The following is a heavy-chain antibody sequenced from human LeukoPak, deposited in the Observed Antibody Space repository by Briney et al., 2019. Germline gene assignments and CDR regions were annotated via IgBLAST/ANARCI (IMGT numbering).Heavy chain of an antibody. CDR3: ARGLYSIRRLSGMYDY. J-gene: IGHJ4*02. V-gene: IGHV1-18*01. CDR1: GYTFTNYG. D-gene: IGHD2-2*02. CDR2: ISGYNGNT. Sequence: GASVKVSCKASGYTFTNYGISWVRQAPGQGLEWMGWISGYNGNTNYAQKFQGRVTMTTDTSTSTAYMELSSLRSEDTAVYYCARGLYSIRRLSGMYDYWGQGTLVSVSS.